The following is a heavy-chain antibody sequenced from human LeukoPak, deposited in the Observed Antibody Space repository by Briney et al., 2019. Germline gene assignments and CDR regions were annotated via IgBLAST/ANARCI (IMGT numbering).Heavy chain of an antibody. D-gene: IGHD6-13*01. CDR1: GGTFSSYA. J-gene: IGHJ6*03. V-gene: IGHV1-69*06. CDR2: IIPIFGTA. CDR3: ARAEFVSTPYYYYHYMDV. Sequence: SVKVSCKASGGTFSSYAISWVREAPGQGLEWMGRIIPIFGTANYAQKFQGRVTITADKSTSTAYMELSSLRSEDTAVYYCARAEFVSTPYYYYHYMDVWGKGTTVSVSS.